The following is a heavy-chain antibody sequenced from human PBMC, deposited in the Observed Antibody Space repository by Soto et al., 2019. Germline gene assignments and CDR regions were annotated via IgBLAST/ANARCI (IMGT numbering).Heavy chain of an antibody. CDR1: GFTFIAYT. CDR2: ISCSGSYI. J-gene: IGHJ5*02. V-gene: IGHV3-21*03. Sequence: GGSLRLSCATSGFTFIAYTMHWVRQAPGKGLEWVSYISCSGSYIYYADSLRVRFTISIDNAKNSLYLQMHGLRADDSAVYHCVRDPARTTSYWFHXWGPGTLVTVSX. CDR3: VRDPARTTSYWFHX. D-gene: IGHD1-1*01.